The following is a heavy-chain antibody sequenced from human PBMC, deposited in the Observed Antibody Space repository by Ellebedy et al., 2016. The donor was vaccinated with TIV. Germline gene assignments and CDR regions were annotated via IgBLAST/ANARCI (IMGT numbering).Heavy chain of an antibody. V-gene: IGHV4-39*01. CDR1: GGSLSSSPYY. CDR3: ARHRSFDWLNPLDY. D-gene: IGHD3-9*01. CDR2: IYYSGNT. J-gene: IGHJ4*02. Sequence: SETLSLTCTVSGGSLSSSPYYWGWIRQPPGKGLEWIGTIYYSGNTYYNPSLKSRVTISVDTSKNQFSLKLTSVTAADTAVYYCARHRSFDWLNPLDYWGQGTRVTVSS.